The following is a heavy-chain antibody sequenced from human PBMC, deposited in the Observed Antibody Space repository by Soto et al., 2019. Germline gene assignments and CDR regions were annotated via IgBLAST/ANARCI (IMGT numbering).Heavy chain of an antibody. CDR1: GFTYSSYA. CDR2: ISYEGSNK. CDR3: ARVSLPYFDFWSGYYTPYYGMDV. J-gene: IGHJ6*02. Sequence: QVQLVESGGGVVQPGRSLRLSCAASGFTYSSYAMHWVRQAPGKGLEWVAVISYEGSNKYYADSVKGRFTISRDNSKNTLYLQMNSLRAEDTAVYYCARVSLPYFDFWSGYYTPYYGMDVWGQGTTVTVSS. V-gene: IGHV3-30-3*01. D-gene: IGHD3-3*01.